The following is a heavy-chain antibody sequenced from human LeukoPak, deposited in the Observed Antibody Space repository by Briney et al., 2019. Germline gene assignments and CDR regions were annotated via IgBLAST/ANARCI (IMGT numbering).Heavy chain of an antibody. CDR2: IRYDGSNK. V-gene: IGHV3-30*02. D-gene: IGHD4-17*01. J-gene: IGHJ6*03. CDR3: AKDPSPPRYGDPTPFMDV. Sequence: GGSLRLSCAASGFTFSSYAMHWVRQAPGKGLEWVAFIRYDGSNKYYADSVKGRFTISRDNSKNTLYLQMNSLRAEDTAVYYCAKDPSPPRYGDPTPFMDVWGKGTTVTISS. CDR1: GFTFSSYA.